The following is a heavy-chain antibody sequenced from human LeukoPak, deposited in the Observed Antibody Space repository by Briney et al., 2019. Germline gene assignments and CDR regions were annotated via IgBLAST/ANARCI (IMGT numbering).Heavy chain of an antibody. D-gene: IGHD2-15*01. CDR1: GGSISSGGYS. J-gene: IGHJ5*02. CDR3: ARVVVVAATYWFDP. Sequence: SETLSLTCAVSGGSISSGGYSWSWIRQPSGKGLEWIGYIYYSGSTYYNPSLKSRVTISVDTSKNQFSLKLSSVTAADTAVYYCARVVVVAATYWFDPWGQGTLVTVSS. CDR2: IYYSGST. V-gene: IGHV4-30-4*07.